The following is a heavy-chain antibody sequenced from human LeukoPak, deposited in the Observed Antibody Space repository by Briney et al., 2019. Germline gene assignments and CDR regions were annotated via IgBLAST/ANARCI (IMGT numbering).Heavy chain of an antibody. Sequence: PGGSLRLSCAASGFTFSSYGMSWIRQPPGKGLEWIGEINHSGSTNYNPSLKSRVTISVDTSKNQFSLKLSSVTAADTAVYYCAGAQSGSYYNTFDYWGQGTLVTVSS. J-gene: IGHJ4*02. D-gene: IGHD1-26*01. V-gene: IGHV4-34*01. CDR2: INHSGST. CDR1: GFTFSSYG. CDR3: AGAQSGSYYNTFDY.